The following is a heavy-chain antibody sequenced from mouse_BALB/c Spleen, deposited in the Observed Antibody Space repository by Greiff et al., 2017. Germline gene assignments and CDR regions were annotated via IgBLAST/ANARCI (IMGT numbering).Heavy chain of an antibody. CDR1: GYSFTSYY. CDR2: IDPFNGGT. Sequence: VQLKESGPELMKPGASVKISCKASGYSFTSYYMHWVKQSHGKSLEWIGYIDPFNGGTSYNQKFKGKATLTVDKSSSTAYMHLSSLTSEDSAVYYCARASYYGSSYDYAMDYWGQGTSVTVSS. J-gene: IGHJ4*01. CDR3: ARASYYGSSYDYAMDY. V-gene: IGHV1S135*01. D-gene: IGHD1-1*01.